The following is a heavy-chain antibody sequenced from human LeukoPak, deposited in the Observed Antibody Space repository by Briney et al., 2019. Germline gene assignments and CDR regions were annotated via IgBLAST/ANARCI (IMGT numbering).Heavy chain of an antibody. Sequence: GGSLRLSCAVSGFTFSDYWMNWVRQAPGKGLEGVASIRQDGSEKTYLDSVKGRFTISRDNTKNSLFLQMNSLRAEDTAVYYCARDGTAPGLYFDLWGQGTLVTVSS. D-gene: IGHD1/OR15-1a*01. CDR2: IRQDGSEK. V-gene: IGHV3-7*01. J-gene: IGHJ4*01. CDR3: ARDGTAPGLYFDL. CDR1: GFTFSDYW.